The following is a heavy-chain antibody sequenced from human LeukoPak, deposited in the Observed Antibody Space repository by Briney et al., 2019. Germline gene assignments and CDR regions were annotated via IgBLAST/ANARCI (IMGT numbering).Heavy chain of an antibody. V-gene: IGHV5-51*01. CDR1: GYSFTSYW. Sequence: GESLKISCKGSGYSFTSYWIGWVRQMPGKGLEWMGFIYPGDSDTRYSPSFQGQVTISADKSISTAYLQWSSLKASDTAMYYCARTDSWYSSGWYWFDPWGQGTLVTVSS. CDR3: ARTDSWYSSGWYWFDP. CDR2: IYPGDSDT. J-gene: IGHJ5*02. D-gene: IGHD6-19*01.